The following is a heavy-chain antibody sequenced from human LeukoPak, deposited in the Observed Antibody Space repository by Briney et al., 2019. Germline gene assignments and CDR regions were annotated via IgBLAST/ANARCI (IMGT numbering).Heavy chain of an antibody. CDR1: GGSISSSSYY. CDR3: ARDPVSAFDI. J-gene: IGHJ3*02. V-gene: IGHV4-39*07. CDR2: IYYSGST. Sequence: SETLSLTCTVSGGSISSSSYYWGWIRQPPGKGLEWIGSIYYSGSTNYNPSLKSRVTISVDMFKDQFSLNLSSVTAADTAVYYCARDPVSAFDIWGQGTMVTVSS.